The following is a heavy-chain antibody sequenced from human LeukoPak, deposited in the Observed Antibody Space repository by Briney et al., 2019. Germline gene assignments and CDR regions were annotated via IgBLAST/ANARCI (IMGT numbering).Heavy chain of an antibody. V-gene: IGHV1-18*01. CDR1: GYTSTSYG. CDR2: ISAYNGNT. J-gene: IGHJ4*02. Sequence: ASVKVSCKASGYTSTSYGISWVRQAPGQGLEWMGWISAYNGNTNYAQKLQGRVTMTTDTSTSTAYMELRSLRSDDTAVYYCARGDAYYDSSGYYPSDYWGQGTLVTVSS. D-gene: IGHD3-22*01. CDR3: ARGDAYYDSSGYYPSDY.